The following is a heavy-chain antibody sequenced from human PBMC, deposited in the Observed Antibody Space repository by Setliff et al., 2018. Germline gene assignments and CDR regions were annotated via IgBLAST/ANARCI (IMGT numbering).Heavy chain of an antibody. CDR2: XXXTGST. CDR1: GGSISRSSHY. Sequence: SETLSLTCTVSGGSISRSSHYWGWIRQPPGKGLEWIGXXXXTGSTYYNPXLKSRVTMSVDTSKRQFSLKLGSATAADTAVYYCARDMGQPYYFESWGLGTLVTVSS. D-gene: IGHD1-1*01. J-gene: IGHJ4*02. CDR3: ARDMGQPYYFES. V-gene: IGHV4-39*07.